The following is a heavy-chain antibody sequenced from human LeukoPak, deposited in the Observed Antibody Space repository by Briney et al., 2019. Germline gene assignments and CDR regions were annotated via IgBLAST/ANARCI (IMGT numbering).Heavy chain of an antibody. CDR1: GITFIKYS. D-gene: IGHD5-12*01. V-gene: IGHV3-23*01. CDR2: ISGSGGST. CDR3: AKEQRAYSGHVVGSCFDP. J-gene: IGHJ5*02. Sequence: PGGSLRLSCAASGITFIKYSMTWVRQAPGKGLEWVSSISGSGGSTYYADSVKGRFTISRDNSKNTLYLQMNSLRAEDTAVYYCAKEQRAYSGHVVGSCFDPWGQGSLVTVSS.